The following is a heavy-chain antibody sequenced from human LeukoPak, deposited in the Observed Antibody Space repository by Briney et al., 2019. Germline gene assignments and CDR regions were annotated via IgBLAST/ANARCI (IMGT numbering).Heavy chain of an antibody. D-gene: IGHD1-14*01. CDR1: GGSISSYY. CDR2: IYYSGST. Sequence: ETLSLTCTVSGGSISSYYWSWIRQPPGKGLERIGYIYYSGSTNYNPSLKSRVTISVDTSKNQFSLKLSSVTAADAAVYYCARDPGAGPQGAFDIWGQGTMVTVSS. V-gene: IGHV4-59*01. J-gene: IGHJ3*02. CDR3: ARDPGAGPQGAFDI.